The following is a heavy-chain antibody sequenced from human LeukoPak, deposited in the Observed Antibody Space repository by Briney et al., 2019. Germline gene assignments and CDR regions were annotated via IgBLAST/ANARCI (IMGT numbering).Heavy chain of an antibody. Sequence: GESLKISCKGFGYSFTTYWIGWVRQMPGKGLEWMGTVYPDDSDTKYSPSFRGHVTISADRSSRTAYLQWSSLKASDTAMYYCVRQDSRGFEFWGQGALVTVSS. CDR1: GYSFTTYW. D-gene: IGHD3-22*01. CDR3: VRQDSRGFEF. CDR2: VYPDDSDT. V-gene: IGHV5-51*01. J-gene: IGHJ4*02.